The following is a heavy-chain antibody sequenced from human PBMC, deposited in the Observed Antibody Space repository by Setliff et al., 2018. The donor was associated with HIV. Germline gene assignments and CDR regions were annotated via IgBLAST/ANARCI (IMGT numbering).Heavy chain of an antibody. CDR1: GYTFTTQY. CDR2: INPSGGST. CDR3: ARALYTNLAHFDY. Sequence: ASVKVSCKASGYTFTTQYIHWVRQGPGQGLEWMGIINPSGGSTSYAQKFQGRVTMTSDTSTSTVYMELSSLRSEDTAVYYCARALYTNLAHFDYLGQGTLVTVSS. V-gene: IGHV1-46*01. J-gene: IGHJ4*02. D-gene: IGHD4-4*01.